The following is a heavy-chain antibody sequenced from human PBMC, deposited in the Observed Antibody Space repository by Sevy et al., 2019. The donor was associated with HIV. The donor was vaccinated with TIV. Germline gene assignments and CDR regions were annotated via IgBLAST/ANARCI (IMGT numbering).Heavy chain of an antibody. V-gene: IGHV1-2*06. CDR3: GIAGSMVRGVRE. CDR2: INPNSGGT. D-gene: IGHD3-10*01. CDR1: GYTFTGYY. J-gene: IGHJ4*02. Sequence: ASVKVSCKASGYTFTGYYMHWVRQAPGQGLEWMGRINPNSGGTNYAQKFQGRVTMTRDTSISTAYMELSRLRSDDTAVYYCGIAGSMVRGVREWGQGTLVTVS.